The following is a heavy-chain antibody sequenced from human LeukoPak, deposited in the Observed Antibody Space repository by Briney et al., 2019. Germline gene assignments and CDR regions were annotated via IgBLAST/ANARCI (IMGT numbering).Heavy chain of an antibody. J-gene: IGHJ3*02. CDR2: ISGSGGST. CDR3: AKGGSGSYRGPFDI. CDR1: GFTFSSYA. V-gene: IGHV3-23*01. Sequence: GGSLRLSCAASGFTFSSYAMSWVRQAPGKGLEWVSAISGSGGSTYYADSVNGRSTISRDNSKNTLYLQMNSLRAEDTAVYYCAKGGSGSYRGPFDIWGQGTMVTVSS. D-gene: IGHD1-26*01.